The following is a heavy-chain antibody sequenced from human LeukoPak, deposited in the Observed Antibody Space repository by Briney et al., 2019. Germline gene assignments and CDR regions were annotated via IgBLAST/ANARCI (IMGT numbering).Heavy chain of an antibody. CDR2: IYSGGST. D-gene: IGHD6-13*01. CDR1: GVTVSSNY. Sequence: GGSLRLSCAASGVTVSSNYMSWVRQAPGKGLEWVSVIYSGGSTYYADSVKGRFTISRDNSKNTLYLQMNSLRAEDTAVYYCARNGYTSSWYRNWGQGTLVTVSS. J-gene: IGHJ4*02. CDR3: ARNGYTSSWYRN. V-gene: IGHV3-53*01.